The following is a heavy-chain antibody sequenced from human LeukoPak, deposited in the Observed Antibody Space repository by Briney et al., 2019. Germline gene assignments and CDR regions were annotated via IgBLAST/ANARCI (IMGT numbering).Heavy chain of an antibody. J-gene: IGHJ1*01. D-gene: IGHD1-26*01. Sequence: PGGSLRLSCAGSGFTFTNYAMSWVRQAPGKGLERVSTISGSGGSTYYADSVKGRFTISRDNSKTTLYLQMNSLRAEDTAVYYCAKRLVGAPAYFQHWGQGTLVTVSS. CDR3: AKRLVGAPAYFQH. CDR1: GFTFTNYA. V-gene: IGHV3-23*01. CDR2: ISGSGGST.